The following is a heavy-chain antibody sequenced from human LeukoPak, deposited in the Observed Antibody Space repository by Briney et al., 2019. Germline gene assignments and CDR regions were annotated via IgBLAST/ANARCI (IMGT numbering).Heavy chain of an antibody. D-gene: IGHD5-12*01. CDR2: IYYSGST. V-gene: IGHV4-39*01. Sequence: SETLSPTCTVSGGSISSSSYYWGWIRQPPGKGLEWIGSIYYSGSTYYNPSLKSRVTISVDTSKNQFSLKLSSVTAADTAVYYCARQLSGYAPGWGQGTLVTVSS. CDR3: ARQLSGYAPG. CDR1: GGSISSSSYY. J-gene: IGHJ4*02.